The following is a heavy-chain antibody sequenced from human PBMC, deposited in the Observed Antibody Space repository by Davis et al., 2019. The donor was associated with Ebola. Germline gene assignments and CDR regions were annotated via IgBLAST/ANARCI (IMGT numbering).Heavy chain of an antibody. J-gene: IGHJ3*02. D-gene: IGHD3-10*01. V-gene: IGHV5-51*01. CDR1: GYRFTSYW. CDR3: ARRDNYYASGVKAFDI. Sequence: GESLKISCKGSGYRFTSYWIGWVRQMPGKGLEWMGIIYPGDSDTRYSPSFQGQVTISADKSISTAYLQWSSLKASDTAMYYCARRDNYYASGVKAFDIRGQGTMVTVSS. CDR2: IYPGDSDT.